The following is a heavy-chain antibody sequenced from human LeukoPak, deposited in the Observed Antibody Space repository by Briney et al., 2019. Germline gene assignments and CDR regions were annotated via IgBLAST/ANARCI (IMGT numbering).Heavy chain of an antibody. CDR1: GGSISSYY. CDR3: ARVGSDCSGGSCYSGYYYYYYMDV. V-gene: IGHV4-59*01. J-gene: IGHJ6*03. Sequence: PSETLSLTCTVSGGSISSYYWSWIRQPPGKGLEWIGYIYYSGSTNYNPSLKSRVTISVDTSKNQFSLKLSSVTAADTAVYYCARVGSDCSGGSCYSGYYYYYYMDVWGKGTTVTVSS. D-gene: IGHD2-15*01. CDR2: IYYSGST.